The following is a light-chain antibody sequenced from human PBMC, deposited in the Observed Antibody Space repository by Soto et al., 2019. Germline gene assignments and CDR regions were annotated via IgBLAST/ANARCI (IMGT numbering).Light chain of an antibody. CDR1: QNIAGK. CDR3: QQYGHSPPYT. V-gene: IGKV3-20*01. Sequence: EIVMTQSPATLSVSPGERATLSCRASQNIAGKLAWYQQKPGQAPRLLIYGASSRATGIPDRFSGSGSGTDFTLTISRLEPEDFAVYYCQQYGHSPPYTFGQGTKVDIK. J-gene: IGKJ2*01. CDR2: GAS.